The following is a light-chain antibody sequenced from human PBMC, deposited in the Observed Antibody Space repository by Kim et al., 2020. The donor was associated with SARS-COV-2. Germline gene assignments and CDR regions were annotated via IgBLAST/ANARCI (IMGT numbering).Light chain of an antibody. V-gene: IGLV3-1*01. J-gene: IGLJ2*01. CDR1: RLGNKY. Sequence: VPPGQTANITGSGDRLGNKYASWYQQRPGQSPVLLIYQYTKRPSGIPERFSGSSSGNTATVTNSGTQAMDEADYYCQAWDSSSVIFGGGTQLTVL. CDR3: QAWDSSSVI. CDR2: QYT.